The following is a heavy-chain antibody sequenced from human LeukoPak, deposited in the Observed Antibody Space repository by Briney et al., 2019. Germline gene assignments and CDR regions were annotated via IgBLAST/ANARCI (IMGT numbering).Heavy chain of an antibody. D-gene: IGHD1-14*01. V-gene: IGHV4-59*08. Sequence: SETLSLTCTVSGGSISSYYWSWIRQPPGKGLEWIGYIYYSGSTNYNPSLKSRVTISVDTSKNQFSLKLSSVTAADTAVYYCARLQGYNRHLDYWGQGTLATVSS. J-gene: IGHJ4*02. CDR2: IYYSGST. CDR3: ARLQGYNRHLDY. CDR1: GGSISSYY.